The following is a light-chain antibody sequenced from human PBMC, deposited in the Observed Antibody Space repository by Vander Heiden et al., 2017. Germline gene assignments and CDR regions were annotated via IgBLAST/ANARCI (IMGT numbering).Light chain of an antibody. J-gene: IGKJ1*01. V-gene: IGKV2-28*01. CDR1: QSLLHSNGYNY. CDR3: LQALQTWT. CDR2: LGS. Sequence: DIVMTQSPLSLTVTPGESASISCRSIQSLLHSNGYNYVDWYLQKPGQSPQLLIYLGSNRASGVPDRFRGGGSGTDFTLKISRVEAEDVGIYYCLQALQTWTFGQGTKVEIK.